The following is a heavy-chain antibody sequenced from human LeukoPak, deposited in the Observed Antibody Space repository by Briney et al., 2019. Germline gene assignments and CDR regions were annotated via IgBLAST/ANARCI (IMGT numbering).Heavy chain of an antibody. CDR1: GYTFTGYY. D-gene: IGHD5-12*01. J-gene: IGHJ4*02. V-gene: IGHV1-2*02. CDR3: AKSLGYSGYDFIDY. Sequence: ASVKVSCKASGYTFTGYYMHWVRQAPGQGLEWMGWINPNSGGTNYAQKFQGRVTVTRDTSISTTYMELNSLISDDTAIYYCAKSLGYSGYDFIDYWGQGTLVTVSS. CDR2: INPNSGGT.